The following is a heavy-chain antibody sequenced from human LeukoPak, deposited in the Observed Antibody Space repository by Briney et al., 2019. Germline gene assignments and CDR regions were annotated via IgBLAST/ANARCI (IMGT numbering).Heavy chain of an antibody. CDR1: GFTFRSYG. D-gene: IGHD3-9*01. J-gene: IGHJ4*02. Sequence: PGGSLRLSCAASGFTFRSYGMHWVRQAPGKGLEWVTFIRYDGSNKYYADSVKGRFSISRDNSKNTLYLQMNSLRAEDTAVYYCARDLGDILTGYIPFDYWGQGTLVTVSS. CDR2: IRYDGSNK. CDR3: ARDLGDILTGYIPFDY. V-gene: IGHV3-30*02.